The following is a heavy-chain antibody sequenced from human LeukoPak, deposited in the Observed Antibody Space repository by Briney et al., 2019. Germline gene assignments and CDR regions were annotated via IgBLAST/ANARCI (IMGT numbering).Heavy chain of an antibody. CDR2: ISSGSTYI. D-gene: IGHD3-16*02. J-gene: IGHJ4*02. Sequence: GGSLRLSCTASGFTFSSYSMNWVRQAPGKGLEWVSSISSGSTYIYYADSVKGRFTISRDNAKNSLYLQMNSLRAEDTAMYYCASMITFGGVIDYWGQGTLVTISP. CDR3: ASMITFGGVIDY. V-gene: IGHV3-21*01. CDR1: GFTFSSYS.